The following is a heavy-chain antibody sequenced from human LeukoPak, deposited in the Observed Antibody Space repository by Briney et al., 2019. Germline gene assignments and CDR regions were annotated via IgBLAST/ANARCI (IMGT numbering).Heavy chain of an antibody. Sequence: SETLSLTCTVSGGSISSYYWSRIRQPPGKGPEWIANIHYSGTTNYNPSLKSRVTISVDTSKDQFSLKLSSVTSADTAVYYCATNMRVVEGAFDIWGQGTTVTVSS. V-gene: IGHV4-59*01. CDR2: IHYSGTT. D-gene: IGHD3-22*01. CDR1: GGSISSYY. J-gene: IGHJ3*02. CDR3: ATNMRVVEGAFDI.